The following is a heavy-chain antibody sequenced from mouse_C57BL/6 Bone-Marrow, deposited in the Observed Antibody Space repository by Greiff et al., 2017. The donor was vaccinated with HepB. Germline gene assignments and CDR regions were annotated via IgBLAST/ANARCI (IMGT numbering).Heavy chain of an antibody. D-gene: IGHD2-4*01. Sequence: EVQVVESGGGLVKPGGSLKLSCAASGFTFSDYGMHWVRQAPEKGLEWVAYISSGSSTIYYADTVKGRFTISRDNAKNTLFLQMTSLRSEDTAMYYCAKYYDYENYAMDYWGQGTSVTVSS. J-gene: IGHJ4*01. CDR3: AKYYDYENYAMDY. CDR1: GFTFSDYG. CDR2: ISSGSSTI. V-gene: IGHV5-17*01.